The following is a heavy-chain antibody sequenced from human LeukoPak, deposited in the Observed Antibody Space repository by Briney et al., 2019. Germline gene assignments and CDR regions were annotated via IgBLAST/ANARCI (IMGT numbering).Heavy chain of an antibody. CDR3: ARSWAGMYYPFYYFDY. V-gene: IGHV4-34*01. D-gene: IGHD2-8*01. CDR1: GDSFSXYY. CDR2: INHRGST. Sequence: SEXXSLTCAVYGDSFSXYYWSWXRXXPGKGLEWIAEINHRGSTHYNPSLKSRVNISADTSKSQVSLNLDSVTAADTAVYYCARSWAGMYYPFYYFDYWGQGSLVTVSS. J-gene: IGHJ4*02.